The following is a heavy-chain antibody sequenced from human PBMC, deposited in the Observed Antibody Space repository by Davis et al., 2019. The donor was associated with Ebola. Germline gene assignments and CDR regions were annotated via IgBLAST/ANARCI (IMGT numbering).Heavy chain of an antibody. CDR2: INHSGST. V-gene: IGHV4-34*01. Sequence: SQTLSLTCVVYGGSFSGYYWSWIRQPPGKGLEWIGEINHSGSTNYNPSLKSRVTISVDTSKNQFSLKLSSVTAADTAVYYCARGSSGWYYFDYWGQGTLVTVSS. CDR1: GGSFSGYY. J-gene: IGHJ4*02. CDR3: ARGSSGWYYFDY. D-gene: IGHD6-19*01.